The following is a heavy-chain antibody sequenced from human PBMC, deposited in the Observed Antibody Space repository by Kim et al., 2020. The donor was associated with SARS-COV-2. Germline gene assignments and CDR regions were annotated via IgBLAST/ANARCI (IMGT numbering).Heavy chain of an antibody. CDR3: ARHVDYGADFDY. Sequence: NYNPSLKSRDTIAVDTSKNHFSLKLSSVTAADTAVYYCARHVDYGADFDYWGQGTLVTVSS. D-gene: IGHD4-17*01. V-gene: IGHV4-59*08. J-gene: IGHJ4*02.